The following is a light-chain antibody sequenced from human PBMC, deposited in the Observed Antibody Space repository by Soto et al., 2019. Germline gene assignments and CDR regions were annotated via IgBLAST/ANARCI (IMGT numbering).Light chain of an antibody. J-gene: IGLJ2*01. Sequence: QSALTQPASVSGSPGQSITISCTGTNNDVGGYNYVSWYQQHPGKAPKLMIFDVSHRPSGVSNRFSGSKSGNTASLTISGLQAEDEADYYCGSYTSSSTVVFGGGTKVTVL. CDR3: GSYTSSSTVV. CDR2: DVS. V-gene: IGLV2-14*01. CDR1: NNDVGGYNY.